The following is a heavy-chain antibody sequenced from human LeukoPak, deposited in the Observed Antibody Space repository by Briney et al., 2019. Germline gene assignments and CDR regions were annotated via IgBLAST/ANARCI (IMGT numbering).Heavy chain of an antibody. V-gene: IGHV3-21*01. CDR1: GFTFDDYG. J-gene: IGHJ3*02. CDR2: ISSTHSYI. CDR3: AKNRRDFWSGHRSAFDI. Sequence: GGSLRLSCAASGFTFDDYGMSWVRQAPGKGLEWVSSISSTHSYIYYSDSVKGRFTISRDNAKNSLYLQMNSLRAEDTAVYYCAKNRRDFWSGHRSAFDIWGQGTMVTVSS. D-gene: IGHD3-3*01.